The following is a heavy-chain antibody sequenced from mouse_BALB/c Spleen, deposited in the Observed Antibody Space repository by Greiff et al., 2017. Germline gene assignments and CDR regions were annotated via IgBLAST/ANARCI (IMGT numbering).Heavy chain of an antibody. CDR2: ISYSGST. Sequence: EVQLVESGPGLVKPSQSLSLTCTVTGYSITSDYAWYWIRQFPGNKLEWMGYISYSGSTSYNPSLKSRISITRDTSKNQFFLQLNSVTTEDTATYYCAVYRYDGFYYAMDDWGQGTSVTVSS. CDR3: AVYRYDGFYYAMDD. CDR1: GYSITSDYA. V-gene: IGHV3-2*02. J-gene: IGHJ4*01. D-gene: IGHD2-14*01.